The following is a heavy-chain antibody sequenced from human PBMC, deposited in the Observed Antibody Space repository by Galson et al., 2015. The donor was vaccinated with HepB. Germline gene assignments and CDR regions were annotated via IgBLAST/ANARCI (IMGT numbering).Heavy chain of an antibody. Sequence: SVKVSCKASGGTFSSYAISWVRQAPGQGLEWMGGIIPIFGTANYAQKFQGRVTITADESTSTAYMELSSLRSEDTAVYYCARDLSAGTTQAFDYWGQGTLVTVSS. CDR1: GGTFSSYA. CDR2: IIPIFGTA. V-gene: IGHV1-69*13. CDR3: ARDLSAGTTQAFDY. J-gene: IGHJ4*02. D-gene: IGHD6-13*01.